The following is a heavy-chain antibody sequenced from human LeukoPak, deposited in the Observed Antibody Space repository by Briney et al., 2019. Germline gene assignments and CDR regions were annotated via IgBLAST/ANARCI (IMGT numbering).Heavy chain of an antibody. J-gene: IGHJ1*01. CDR1: EFTFSIYA. Sequence: HPGRSLRLSCAASEFTFSIYAMHWVRQAPGKGLEWVAVISYEGSNKYYADSVKGRFTISRDNAKNSLYLQMNSLRAEDTAVYYCARDTYYYDSSGYYFSAEYFQHWGQGTLVTVSS. CDR2: ISYEGSNK. V-gene: IGHV3-30-3*01. D-gene: IGHD3-22*01. CDR3: ARDTYYYDSSGYYFSAEYFQH.